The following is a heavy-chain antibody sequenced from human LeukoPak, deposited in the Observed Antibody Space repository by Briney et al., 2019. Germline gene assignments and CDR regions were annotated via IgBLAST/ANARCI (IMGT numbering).Heavy chain of an antibody. CDR1: GGTFSSYA. J-gene: IGHJ6*02. CDR3: ARDPRSVYYYYYGMDV. Sequence: SVKVSCTASGGTFSSYAISWVRQAPGQGLEWMGRIIPILGIANYAQKFQGRVTITADKSTSTAYMELSSLRSEDTAVYYCARDPRSVYYYYYGMDVWGQGTTVTVSS. CDR2: IIPILGIA. V-gene: IGHV1-69*04.